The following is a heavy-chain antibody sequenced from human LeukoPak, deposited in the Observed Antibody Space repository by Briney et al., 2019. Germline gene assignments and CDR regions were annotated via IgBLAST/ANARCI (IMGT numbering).Heavy chain of an antibody. Sequence: GGSLRLSCAASGFMFSSYVIHWVRQAPGKGLEWVAVVWYDGTNKYYADSVKGRFTISRDNSKSTLYLQMNSLRAEDTAVYYCARSNTGWSDAFDIWGQGTMVTVSS. CDR2: VWYDGTNK. CDR3: ARSNTGWSDAFDI. J-gene: IGHJ3*02. CDR1: GFMFSSYV. V-gene: IGHV3-33*01. D-gene: IGHD6-19*01.